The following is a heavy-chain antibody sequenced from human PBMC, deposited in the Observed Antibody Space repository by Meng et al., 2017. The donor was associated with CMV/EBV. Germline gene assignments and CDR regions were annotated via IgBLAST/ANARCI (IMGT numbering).Heavy chain of an antibody. CDR1: VFTFSDYY. D-gene: IGHD6-19*01. CDR3: VRSSGWSLFDY. V-gene: IGHV1-2*02. J-gene: IGHJ4*02. CDR2: VNSNNDAT. Sequence: QAQLVQSRAELKKPWPSGKVSCTTSVFTFSDYYIHWVRQAPGQGLEWMGWVNSNNDATNYARKYQGRVSMTRDTSISTAHMELSRLMSDDTAVYYCVRSSGWSLFDYWGQGTLVTVSS.